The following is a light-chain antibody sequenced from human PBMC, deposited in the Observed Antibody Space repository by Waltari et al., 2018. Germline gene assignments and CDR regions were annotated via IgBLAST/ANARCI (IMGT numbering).Light chain of an antibody. Sequence: EVVLTQSPAALSLSPGERATLSCRVSQSVSTYLAWYQQKPGQAPRLLIYGASTRATGIAARFSGSGSGTEFTLTISSLQSEDFAIYYCQQYNLWPWTFDQGTKVDIK. CDR3: QQYNLWPWT. CDR2: GAS. CDR1: QSVSTY. J-gene: IGKJ1*01. V-gene: IGKV3-15*01.